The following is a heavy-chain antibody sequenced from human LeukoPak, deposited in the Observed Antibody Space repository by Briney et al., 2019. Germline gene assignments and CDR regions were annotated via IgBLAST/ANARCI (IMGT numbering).Heavy chain of an antibody. J-gene: IGHJ5*02. CDR3: ARWYSSSSGNWFDP. CDR1: GYTFTIYY. D-gene: IGHD6-6*01. Sequence: ASVKVSCKASGYTFTIYYMHWVRQAPGQGLEWMGWINPNSGSTNYAQKFQGRVTMTRDTSISTAYMELSRVRSDDTAVYYCARWYSSSSGNWFDPWGQGTLVTVSS. V-gene: IGHV1-2*02. CDR2: INPNSGST.